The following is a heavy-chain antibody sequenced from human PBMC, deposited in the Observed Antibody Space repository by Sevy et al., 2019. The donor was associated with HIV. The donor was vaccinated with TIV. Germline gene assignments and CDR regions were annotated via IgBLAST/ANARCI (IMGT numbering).Heavy chain of an antibody. CDR2: ISGSGGST. CDR3: AKDRRFLEWLEENWFDP. J-gene: IGHJ5*02. CDR1: GFTFSSYA. D-gene: IGHD3-3*01. V-gene: IGHV3-23*01. Sequence: GGSLRLSCAASGFTFSSYAMSWVRQAPGKGLEWVSAISGSGGSTYYADSVKGRFTISRDNSKNTLYLQMNSLRAEDTAVYYCAKDRRFLEWLEENWFDPWGQGTLVTVSS.